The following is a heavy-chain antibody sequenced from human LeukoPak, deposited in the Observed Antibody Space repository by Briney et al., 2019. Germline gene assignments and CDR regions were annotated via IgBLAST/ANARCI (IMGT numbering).Heavy chain of an antibody. CDR3: ARVRPNEDFAY. Sequence: GGSLRLSCAASGFTFSSYEMNWVRQAPGKGLEWVSSISSSSSYIYYADSVKGRFTISRDNAKNSLYLQMNSLRAEDTAVYYCARVRPNEDFAYWGQGTLVTVSS. CDR2: ISSSSSYI. CDR1: GFTFSSYE. J-gene: IGHJ4*02. V-gene: IGHV3-21*01.